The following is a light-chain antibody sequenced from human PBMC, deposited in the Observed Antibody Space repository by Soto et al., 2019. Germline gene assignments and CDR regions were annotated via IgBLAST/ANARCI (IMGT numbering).Light chain of an antibody. Sequence: EIVMTQSPATLSVSPGERATLSCRASQSVSSNLAWYQQKPGQAPRLLIYGVSTRATGIPDRFSGSGSGTDFTLTISRLEPEDFAVYYCQQYGSSPTTFGQGTRLEIK. CDR2: GVS. V-gene: IGKV3-20*01. CDR1: QSVSSN. CDR3: QQYGSSPTT. J-gene: IGKJ5*01.